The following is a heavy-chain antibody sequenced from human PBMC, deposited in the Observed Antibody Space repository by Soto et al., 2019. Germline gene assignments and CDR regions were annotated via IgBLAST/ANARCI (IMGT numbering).Heavy chain of an antibody. D-gene: IGHD5-18*01. J-gene: IGHJ4*02. CDR2: IIPIFGTA. CDR3: ARDRKGYSYGRPFDY. CDR1: GGTFSSYA. Sequence: SVKVSCKASGGTFSSYAISWVRQAPGQGLEWMGGIIPIFGTANYAQKFQGRVTITADKSTSTAYMELSSLRSEDTAVYYCARDRKGYSYGRPFDYWGQGTLVTVSS. V-gene: IGHV1-69*06.